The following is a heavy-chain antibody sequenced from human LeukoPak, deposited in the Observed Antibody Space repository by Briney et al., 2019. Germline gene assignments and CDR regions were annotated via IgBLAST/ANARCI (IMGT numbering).Heavy chain of an antibody. J-gene: IGHJ4*02. V-gene: IGHV4-59*01. CDR3: ARDLIVGATRIGAFDY. D-gene: IGHD1-26*01. CDR2: IYYRGST. CDR1: GCSISSYY. Sequence: SETLSLTCTVSGCSISSYYWSWIRQPPGKGLEWIGYIYYRGSTNYNPSLKSRVTISVDTSKNQFSLKLSSVTAADTAVYYCARDLIVGATRIGAFDYWGQGTLVTVSS.